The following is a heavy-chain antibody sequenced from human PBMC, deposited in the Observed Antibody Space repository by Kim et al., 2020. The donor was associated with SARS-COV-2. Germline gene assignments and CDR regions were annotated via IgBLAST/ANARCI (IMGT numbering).Heavy chain of an antibody. J-gene: IGHJ4*02. D-gene: IGHD2-15*01. Sequence: GGSLRLSCAASGFTFSDYYMSWIRQAPGKGLEWVSYISSSGSTIYYADSVKGRFTISRDNAKNSLYLQMNSLRAEDTAVYYCARASYERTWQSAEVVVVAAPDYWGQGTLVTVSS. CDR1: GFTFSDYY. CDR3: ARASYERTWQSAEVVVVAAPDY. CDR2: ISSSGSTI. V-gene: IGHV3-11*01.